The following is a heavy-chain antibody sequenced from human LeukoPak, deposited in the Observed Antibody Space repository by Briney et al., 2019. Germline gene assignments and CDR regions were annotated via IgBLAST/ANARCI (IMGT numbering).Heavy chain of an antibody. V-gene: IGHV3-23*01. J-gene: IGHJ6*04. Sequence: GESLRLSCPASGFTFINFAMVSVRQPTGKGLEWDSSICPSDVEIHYADSVRRRFTISRDNSKSILSLQMNSLRAEDTAIYYCAELGITMIGGVWGKGTTVTISS. D-gene: IGHD3-10*02. CDR2: ICPSDVEI. CDR1: GFTFINFA. CDR3: AELGITMIGGV.